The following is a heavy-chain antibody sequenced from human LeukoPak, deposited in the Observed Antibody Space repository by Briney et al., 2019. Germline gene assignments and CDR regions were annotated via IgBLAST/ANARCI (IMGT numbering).Heavy chain of an antibody. J-gene: IGHJ4*02. V-gene: IGHV3-23*01. CDR1: GFTFTSYV. Sequence: GGSLRLSCAASGFTFTSYVMTWVRPAPGKGLEWVSVISGSGETTYYAYSVKGRFTISRDNSKNTLYLQMNSLRAEDTAVYYCAKKITTSASGSYDSWGQGTLVTVSS. CDR3: AKKITTSASGSYDS. CDR2: ISGSGETT. D-gene: IGHD3-10*01.